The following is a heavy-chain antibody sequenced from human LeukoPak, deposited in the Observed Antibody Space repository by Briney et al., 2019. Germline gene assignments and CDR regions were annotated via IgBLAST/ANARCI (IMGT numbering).Heavy chain of an antibody. CDR3: ARDESVYDILTGYRYFDY. CDR1: GFTFSSYS. J-gene: IGHJ4*02. V-gene: IGHV3-21*01. Sequence: PGGSLRLSRAASGFTFSSYSMNWVRQAPGKGLEWVSSISSSSSYIYYAGSVKGRFTISRDNAKNSLYLQMNSLRAEDTAVYYCARDESVYDILTGYRYFDYWGQGTLVAVSS. CDR2: ISSSSSYI. D-gene: IGHD3-9*01.